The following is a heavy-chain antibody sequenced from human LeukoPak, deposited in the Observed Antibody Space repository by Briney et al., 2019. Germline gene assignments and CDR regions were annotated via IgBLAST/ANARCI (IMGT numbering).Heavy chain of an antibody. D-gene: IGHD3-22*01. CDR3: ARDPYSSGYLGWFDP. J-gene: IGHJ5*02. CDR2: FYYSGST. CDR1: GGSISSRPYC. V-gene: IGHV4-39*07. Sequence: PSETLSLTCTVSGGSISSRPYCWGWIRQPPGKGLEWLGSFYYSGSTSYRSSLKSRLSISVDTSKNQFSLKLSSVTAADTAVYYCARDPYSSGYLGWFDPWGQGTLVTVSS.